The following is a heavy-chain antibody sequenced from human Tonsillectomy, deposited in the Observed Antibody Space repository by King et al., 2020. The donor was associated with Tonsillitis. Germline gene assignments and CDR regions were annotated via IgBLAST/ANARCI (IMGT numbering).Heavy chain of an antibody. Sequence: VQLVESGGGLVQPGGSLRLSCAASGFTFGSYARSWFRQPPGKGLGWVPFIYSGGSSTYYADSVKGRFTISRVNSKNTLYLQMNSLRAEDTAVYYCAKDWPAYCGGDCYSHGFDYWGQGTLVTVSS. D-gene: IGHD2-21*02. CDR3: AKDWPAYCGGDCYSHGFDY. V-gene: IGHV3-23*03. J-gene: IGHJ4*02. CDR2: IYSGGSST. CDR1: GFTFGSYA.